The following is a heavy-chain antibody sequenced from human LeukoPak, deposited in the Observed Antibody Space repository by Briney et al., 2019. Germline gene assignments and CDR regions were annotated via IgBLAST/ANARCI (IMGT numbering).Heavy chain of an antibody. CDR2: ISSDGSNT. V-gene: IGHV3-74*01. CDR1: GFTFSSYW. J-gene: IGHJ4*02. CDR3: TTVAGFGELLY. D-gene: IGHD3-10*01. Sequence: GGSLRLSCAASGFTFSSYWMHWVRQAPGKGLVWVSRISSDGSNTNYADSVKGRFTISRDNAKNTLYLQMNSLKTEDTAVYYCTTVAGFGELLYWGQGTLVTVSS.